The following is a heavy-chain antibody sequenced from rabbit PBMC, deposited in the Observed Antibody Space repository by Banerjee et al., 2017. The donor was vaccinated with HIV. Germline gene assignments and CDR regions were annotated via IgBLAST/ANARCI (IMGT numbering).Heavy chain of an antibody. V-gene: IGHV1S40*01. CDR1: GFSFSNYYY. D-gene: IGHD6-1*01. CDR2: IYVDSVANT. J-gene: IGHJ4*01. Sequence: QSLEESGGDLVKPGASLTLTCTASGFSFSNYYYICWVRQAPGKGLEWIACIYVDSVANTYYANWAKGRFSISKTSSTTVTLQMTSLTAADTATYLCARSGAGYGYGSDLWGPGTLVTVS. CDR3: ARSGAGYGYGSDL.